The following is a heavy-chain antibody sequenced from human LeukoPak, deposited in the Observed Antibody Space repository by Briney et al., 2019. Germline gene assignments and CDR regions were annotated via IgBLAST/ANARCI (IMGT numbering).Heavy chain of an antibody. CDR2: IKQDGSEK. Sequence: PGGSLRLSCAASGFTLSSYSMNWVRQAPGKGLEWVANIKQDGSEKYYVASVRGRFTISRDNAKSSLYLQMNSLRAEDTAVYYCARDTTRPKGNSGYDQFDYWGQGTLVTVSS. V-gene: IGHV3-7*01. CDR1: GFTLSSYS. D-gene: IGHD5-12*01. CDR3: ARDTTRPKGNSGYDQFDY. J-gene: IGHJ4*02.